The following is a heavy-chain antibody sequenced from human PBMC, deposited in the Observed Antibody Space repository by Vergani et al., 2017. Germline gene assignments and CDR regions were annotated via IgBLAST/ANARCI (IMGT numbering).Heavy chain of an antibody. CDR1: GFTFSSYS. D-gene: IGHD3-16*01. V-gene: IGHV3-43*01. Sequence: EVQLVESGGGLVKPGGSLRLSCAASGFTFSSYSMNWVRQAPGKGLEWVSLISWDGGSTYYADSVKGRFTISRDNSKNSLYLQMNSLRTEDTALYYCAVLGEQALYDYWGQGTLVTVSS. J-gene: IGHJ4*02. CDR3: AVLGEQALYDY. CDR2: ISWDGGST.